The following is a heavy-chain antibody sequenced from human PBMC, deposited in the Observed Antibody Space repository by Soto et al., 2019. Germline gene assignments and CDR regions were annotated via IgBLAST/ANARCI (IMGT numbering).Heavy chain of an antibody. CDR2: IKQDGSEK. J-gene: IGHJ5*02. CDR3: ARSIAARLNWFDP. D-gene: IGHD6-6*01. V-gene: IGHV3-7*01. CDR1: GFTFSSYW. Sequence: EVQLVESGGGLVQPGGSLRLSCAASGFTFSSYWMSWVRQAPGKGLEWVANIKQDGSEKYYVDSVKGRFTISRANAKNSLYLQMKSLRAEDTAVYYCARSIAARLNWFDPWGQGTLVTVSS.